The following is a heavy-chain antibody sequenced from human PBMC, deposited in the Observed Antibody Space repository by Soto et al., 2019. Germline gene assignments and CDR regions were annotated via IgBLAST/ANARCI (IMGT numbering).Heavy chain of an antibody. Sequence: SETLSLTCAVSGGSICSGGYSWSWIRQPPGKGLEWIGYIYESGSTNYNPSLKSRVTISVDTSKNQFSLKLTSVTAADTAVYYCARDKITGLFDYWGQGTLVTVSS. CDR1: GGSICSGGYS. CDR3: ARDKITGLFDY. J-gene: IGHJ4*02. V-gene: IGHV4-30-2*01. D-gene: IGHD2-8*02. CDR2: IYESGST.